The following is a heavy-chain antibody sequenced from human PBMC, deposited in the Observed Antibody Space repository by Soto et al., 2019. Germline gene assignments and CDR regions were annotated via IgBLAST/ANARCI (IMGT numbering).Heavy chain of an antibody. CDR3: ARAASSSSWSKHFDY. Sequence: SETLSLTCAVSGGSISSSNWWSWVRQPPGKGLEWIGEIYHSGSTNYNPSLKSRVTISVDKSKNQFSLKLSSVTAADTAVYYCARAASSSSWSKHFDYWGQGTLVTV. CDR2: IYHSGST. CDR1: GGSISSSNW. V-gene: IGHV4-4*02. J-gene: IGHJ4*02. D-gene: IGHD6-13*01.